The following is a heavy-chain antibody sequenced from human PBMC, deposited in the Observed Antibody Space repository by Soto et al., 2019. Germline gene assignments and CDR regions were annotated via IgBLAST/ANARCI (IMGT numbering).Heavy chain of an antibody. Sequence: EVQLVESGGGLVQPGGSLRLSCAASGFTFSSYSMNWVRQAPGKGLEWVSYISSSSSTIYYADSVKGRFTISRDNAKNSRYRQLSSLRDEDTAVYDCAGGSEWEEQLAYFDYWGRGTLVTVSS. V-gene: IGHV3-48*02. D-gene: IGHD1-26*01. CDR3: AGGSEWEEQLAYFDY. CDR1: GFTFSSYS. CDR2: ISSSSSTI. J-gene: IGHJ4*02.